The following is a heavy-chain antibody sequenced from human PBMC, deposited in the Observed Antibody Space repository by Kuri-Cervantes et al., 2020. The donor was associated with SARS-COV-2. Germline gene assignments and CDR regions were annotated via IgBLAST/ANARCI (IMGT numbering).Heavy chain of an antibody. J-gene: IGHJ6*03. Sequence: GESLKISCVASGFTFSNYVIHWVRQAPGKGLEWVAVIRYDGENEYYAGSVKGRFTISRDNSKNTVSLHMNRVRAEDTAMYYCARGAANYYYMDVWGKGTTVTVSS. CDR1: GFTFSNYV. D-gene: IGHD3-16*01. CDR3: ARGAANYYYMDV. CDR2: IRYDGENE. V-gene: IGHV3-33*08.